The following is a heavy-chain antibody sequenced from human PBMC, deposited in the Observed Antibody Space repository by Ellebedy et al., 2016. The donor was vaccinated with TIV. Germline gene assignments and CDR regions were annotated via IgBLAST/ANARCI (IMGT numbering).Heavy chain of an antibody. D-gene: IGHD3-10*01. V-gene: IGHV4-59*01. CDR3: ARESHMVRGEMDV. CDR2: IHYSGST. J-gene: IGHJ6*02. CDR1: GGSISSYY. Sequence: SETLSLTCTVSGGSISSYYWSWIRQPPGKGLEWIGYIHYSGSTNYNPSLKSRVTISVDTSKNQFSLKLSSVTAADTAVYYCARESHMVRGEMDVWGQGTTVTVSS.